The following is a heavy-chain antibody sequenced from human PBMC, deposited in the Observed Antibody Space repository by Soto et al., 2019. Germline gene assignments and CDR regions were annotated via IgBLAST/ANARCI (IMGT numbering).Heavy chain of an antibody. CDR3: ARGERGAFDI. D-gene: IGHD1-26*01. J-gene: IGHJ3*02. CDR2: IHSAGSST. Sequence: EVQLVESGGGLVQPGESLRLSCAASGFTFSYYWMHWVRQAPGKGLVWVSRIHSAGSSTTYADSVKGRFTISRDNARNTVYLQMNSLRVEDTAVYYCARGERGAFDIWGQGTVVTVSS. CDR1: GFTFSYYW. V-gene: IGHV3-74*01.